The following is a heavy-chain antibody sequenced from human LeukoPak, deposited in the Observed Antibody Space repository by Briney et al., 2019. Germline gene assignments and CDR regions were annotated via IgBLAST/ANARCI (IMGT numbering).Heavy chain of an antibody. CDR1: GASMSSYY. Sequence: SETLSLTCSVSGASMSSYYWTWIRQPAEKGLEWIGRVYSSGNTHYNPSLQNRVTVSVDTSRNEFSLKLNSVTAADTATYYCARVINDVLTGYRHMDAWGKGTTVTVSS. J-gene: IGHJ6*03. D-gene: IGHD3-9*01. V-gene: IGHV4-4*07. CDR3: ARVINDVLTGYRHMDA. CDR2: VYSSGNT.